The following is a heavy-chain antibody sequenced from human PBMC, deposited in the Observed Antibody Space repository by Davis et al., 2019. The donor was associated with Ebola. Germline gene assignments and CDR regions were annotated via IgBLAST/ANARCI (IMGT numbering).Heavy chain of an antibody. Sequence: MPSETLSLTCTVSGGSISSGGYYWSWIRQHPGKGLEWIGYIYYSGSTYYNPSLKSPVSISVDTSKNQFSLKLTSVTAADTAVYYCARQHADYSGNSRAFDIWGQGTMVTVSS. CDR1: GGSISSGGYY. V-gene: IGHV4-31*01. D-gene: IGHD4-23*01. J-gene: IGHJ3*02. CDR2: IYYSGST. CDR3: ARQHADYSGNSRAFDI.